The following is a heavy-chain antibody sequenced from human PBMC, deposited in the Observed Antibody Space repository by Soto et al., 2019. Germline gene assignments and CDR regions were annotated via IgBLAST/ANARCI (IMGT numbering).Heavy chain of an antibody. CDR2: IKQDGTET. J-gene: IGHJ6*02. Sequence: SLRLSCAASGFTFSSDWMSWVRQAPGRGLEWVANIKQDGTETYYVDSVKGRFTISRDNAKNSLYLQMNSLRAEDTAVYYCARDRYCSGGSCYYYYGMDVWGQGTTVTVSS. V-gene: IGHV3-7*05. CDR1: GFTFSSDW. D-gene: IGHD2-15*01. CDR3: ARDRYCSGGSCYYYYGMDV.